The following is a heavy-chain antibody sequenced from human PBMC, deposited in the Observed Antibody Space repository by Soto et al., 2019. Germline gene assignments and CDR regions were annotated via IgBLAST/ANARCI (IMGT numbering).Heavy chain of an antibody. V-gene: IGHV3-33*01. CDR3: ARDRGHLERGYSYGLNW. CDR1: GFTFSSYG. D-gene: IGHD5-18*01. Sequence: PGGSLRLSCAASGFTFSSYGMHWVRQAPGKGLEWVAVIWYDGSNKYYADSVKGRFTISRDNSKNTLYLQMNSLRAEDTAVYYCARDRGHLERGYSYGLNWWGQGTLVTVSS. CDR2: IWYDGSNK. J-gene: IGHJ4*02.